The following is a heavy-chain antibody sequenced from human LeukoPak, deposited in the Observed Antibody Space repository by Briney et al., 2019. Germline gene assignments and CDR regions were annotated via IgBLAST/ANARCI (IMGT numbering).Heavy chain of an antibody. V-gene: IGHV1-2*02. CDR2: INPNSGGT. D-gene: IGHD5-12*01. J-gene: IGHJ4*02. CDR1: GYTFTGYY. CDR3: ARGGYSGYDSLWYFDY. Sequence: ASVKVSCKASGYTFTGYYMHWVRQAPGQGLEWMGWINPNSGGTNYAQKFQGRATMTRDTSISTAYMELSRLRSDDTAVYYCARGGYSGYDSLWYFDYWGQGTLVTVSS.